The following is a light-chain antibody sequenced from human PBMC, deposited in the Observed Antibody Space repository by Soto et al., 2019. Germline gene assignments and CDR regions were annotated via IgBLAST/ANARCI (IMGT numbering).Light chain of an antibody. V-gene: IGKV3-20*01. CDR1: QSVGSSY. J-gene: IGKJ5*01. CDR2: GAS. Sequence: SKSAVALTLSQGERATLSCRAIQSVGSSYLAWYQQKPGQAPRLLIYGASSRATGIPDRFSGSGSGTDFTLTISRLEPEDFAVYYCQQYGSSFVITFGQGTLLEIK. CDR3: QQYGSSFVIT.